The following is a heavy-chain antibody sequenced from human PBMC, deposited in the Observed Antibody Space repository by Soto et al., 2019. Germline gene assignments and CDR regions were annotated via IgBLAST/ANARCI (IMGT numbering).Heavy chain of an antibody. J-gene: IGHJ2*01. D-gene: IGHD4-4*01. V-gene: IGHV4-30-2*01. CDR3: ARGDDYSYYHYWYFDF. CDR1: GASISSGGHS. CDR2: IYHSGST. Sequence: TLSVTSAVSGASISSGGHSWSWIRQPPGKGLEWIGYIYHSGSTYYNPSLKSRVTISVDRSKNQFSLKLRSVTAADTAVYYSARGDDYSYYHYWYFDFCGRGTLVTLSS.